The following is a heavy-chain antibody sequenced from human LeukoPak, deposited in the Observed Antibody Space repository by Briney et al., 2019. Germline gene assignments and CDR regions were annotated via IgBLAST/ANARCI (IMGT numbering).Heavy chain of an antibody. CDR2: ISGSGNLT. D-gene: IGHD3-10*01. CDR3: AKVGFGEHKEFDY. V-gene: IGHV3-23*01. Sequence: PGGSLRLSCAASGFTFSNYAMTWVRQAPGKGLEWVSPISGSGNLTYFADSVKGRFTISRDNSKNTLYLQMNSLRAEDTAVYYCAKVGFGEHKEFDYWGQGTLVTVSS. J-gene: IGHJ4*02. CDR1: GFTFSNYA.